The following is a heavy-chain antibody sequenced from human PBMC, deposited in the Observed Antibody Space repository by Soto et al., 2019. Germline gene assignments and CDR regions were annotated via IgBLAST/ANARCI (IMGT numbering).Heavy chain of an antibody. J-gene: IGHJ5*02. CDR3: ALHFSLDGDYLLDWFDP. V-gene: IGHV4-39*01. Sequence: SETLSLTCTVSGGSISSSSYYWGWIRQPPGKGLEWIGSIYYSGSTYYNPSLKSRVTISVDTSKNQFSLKLSSVTAADTAVYYCALHFSLDGDYLLDWFDPWGQGTLVTVSS. CDR1: GGSISSSSYY. D-gene: IGHD4-17*01. CDR2: IYYSGST.